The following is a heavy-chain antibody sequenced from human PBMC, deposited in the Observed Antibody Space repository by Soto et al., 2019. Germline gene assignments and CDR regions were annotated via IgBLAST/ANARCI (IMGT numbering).Heavy chain of an antibody. CDR1: GFNFRGYW. CDR2: MNEDGSEI. Sequence: SGGSLRLSCVVSGFNFRGYWMSWVRQAPGKGLEWVATMNEDGSEIYYVGSVKGRFAISRDNEENSLHLQMNYVSAEDTGVYFCVRDVGFDYANWGQGTLVPVYS. CDR3: VRDVGFDYAN. D-gene: IGHD2-2*01. J-gene: IGHJ4*02. V-gene: IGHV3-7*01.